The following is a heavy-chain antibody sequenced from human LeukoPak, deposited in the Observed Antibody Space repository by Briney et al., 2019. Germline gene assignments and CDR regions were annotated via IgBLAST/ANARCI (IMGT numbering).Heavy chain of an antibody. Sequence: SETLSLTCTVSGGSISSYYWSWIRQPVGKGLEWIGRIYTSGSTNYNPSLKSRVTMSVDTSKNQFSLKLSSVTAADTAVYYCARGDIVVVPAARNYYYYGMDVWGQGTTVTVSS. D-gene: IGHD2-2*01. CDR2: IYTSGST. CDR3: ARGDIVVVPAARNYYYYGMDV. V-gene: IGHV4-4*07. CDR1: GGSISSYY. J-gene: IGHJ6*02.